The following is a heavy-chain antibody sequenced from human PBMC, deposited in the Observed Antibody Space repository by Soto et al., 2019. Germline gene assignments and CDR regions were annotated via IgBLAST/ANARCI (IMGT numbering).Heavy chain of an antibody. D-gene: IGHD3-10*01. CDR3: ARDSMVRGVRGGFDP. V-gene: IGHV4-31*03. CDR2: IYYSGST. J-gene: IGHJ5*02. Sequence: QVQLQESGPGLVKPSQTLSLTCTVSGGSISSGGYYWSWIRQHPGKGLEWIGYIYYSGSTYYNPSLKSRVTISVDTSKNQFSLKLSSVTAADTAVYYCARDSMVRGVRGGFDPWGQGTLVTVSS. CDR1: GGSISSGGYY.